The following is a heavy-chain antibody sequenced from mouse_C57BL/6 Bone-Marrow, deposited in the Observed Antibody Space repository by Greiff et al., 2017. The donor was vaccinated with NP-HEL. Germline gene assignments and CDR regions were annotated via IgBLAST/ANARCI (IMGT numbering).Heavy chain of an antibody. D-gene: IGHD4-1*01. Sequence: QVQLQQSGAELAKPGASVKLSCKASGYTFTSYWMHWVKQRPGQGLEWIGYINPSSGYTKYNQKFKDKATFTADTSSNTAYMQLSSLTTEDSAIYYCARSGLTGSFAYWGQGTLVTVSA. CDR3: ARSGLTGSFAY. J-gene: IGHJ3*01. CDR2: INPSSGYT. CDR1: GYTFTSYW. V-gene: IGHV1-7*01.